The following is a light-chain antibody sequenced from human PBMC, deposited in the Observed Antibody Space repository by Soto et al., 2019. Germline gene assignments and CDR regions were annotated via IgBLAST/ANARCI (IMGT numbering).Light chain of an antibody. CDR1: SSDVGGYNY. V-gene: IGLV2-14*01. J-gene: IGLJ1*01. Sequence: QSVLTQPASVSGSPGQSITISCTGTSSDVGGYNYVSWYQQHPGKAPKLMIYEVSNRPSGVSNRFSGSKSGNTASLTISGLQAEDEADYYCSSHTSSSTPFFGTGTKLTVL. CDR2: EVS. CDR3: SSHTSSSTPF.